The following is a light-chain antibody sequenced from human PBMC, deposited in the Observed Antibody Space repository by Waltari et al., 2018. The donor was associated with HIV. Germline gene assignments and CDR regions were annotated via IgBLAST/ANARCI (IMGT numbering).Light chain of an antibody. Sequence: VSISCTGSTSNIGAGYDVHWYHQVPGTAPKLLIFGNTNRPSGVPDRISGSKSGTSASLAISGLRAEDEAYYYCQSYDSSLSGSWVFGGGTKLTVL. V-gene: IGLV1-40*01. CDR2: GNT. J-gene: IGLJ3*02. CDR1: TSNIGAGYD. CDR3: QSYDSSLSGSWV.